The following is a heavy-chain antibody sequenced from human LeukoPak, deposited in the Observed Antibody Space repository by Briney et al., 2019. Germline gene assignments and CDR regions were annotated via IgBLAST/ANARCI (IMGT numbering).Heavy chain of an antibody. V-gene: IGHV3-21*01. CDR2: ISSSSYI. CDR3: ASPRQGSGYYYPRTSYYFDY. J-gene: IGHJ4*02. D-gene: IGHD3-22*01. CDR1: GFTFSSYS. Sequence: PGGSLRLSCAASGFTFSSYSMNWVRQAPGKGLEWVSSISSSSYIYYADSVKGRFTISRDNAKNSLYLQMNSLRAEDTAVYYCASPRQGSGYYYPRTSYYFDYWGQGTLVTVSS.